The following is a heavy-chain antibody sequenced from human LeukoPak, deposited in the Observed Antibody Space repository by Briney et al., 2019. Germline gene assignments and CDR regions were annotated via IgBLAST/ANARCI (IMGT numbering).Heavy chain of an antibody. J-gene: IGHJ4*02. CDR3: AKGTDGSSWSANGY. CDR2: ISSAGSNE. V-gene: IGHV3-30*18. Sequence: PGGSLRLSCAASGFTFSSYGMHWVRQAPGKGLEWVAVISSAGSNEYYADSVKGRFTISRDNSENTLYLQMNSLRAEDTAVYYCAKGTDGSSWSANGYWGQGTLVTVSS. D-gene: IGHD6-13*01. CDR1: GFTFSSYG.